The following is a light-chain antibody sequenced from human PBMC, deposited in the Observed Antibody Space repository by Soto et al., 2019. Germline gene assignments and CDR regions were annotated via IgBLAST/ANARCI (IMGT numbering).Light chain of an antibody. CDR3: QKYFGLPYT. J-gene: IGKJ2*01. Sequence: DIVMTQSPDSLAVSLGERATINCKSSQSILYSSNNQNCLAWYQQKPGQPPKLLIYWASARESGVPDRFSGSASVTDFTLTISSLQAEDVAVYHCQKYFGLPYTFGRGPKLEIK. CDR2: WAS. V-gene: IGKV4-1*01. CDR1: QSILYSSNNQNC.